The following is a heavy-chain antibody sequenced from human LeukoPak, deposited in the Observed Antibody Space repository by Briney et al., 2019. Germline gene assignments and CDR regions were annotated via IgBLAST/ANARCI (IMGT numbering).Heavy chain of an antibody. Sequence: SETLSLTCTVSGGSISSYYWSWIRQPPGKGLEWIGYIYYSGSTNYNPSLKSRVTISVDTSKNQFSLKLSSVTAADTAVYYCATSSEYSSSPWYFDLWGRGTLVTVSS. CDR3: ATSSEYSSSPWYFDL. CDR1: GGSISSYY. CDR2: IYYSGST. D-gene: IGHD6-6*01. J-gene: IGHJ2*01. V-gene: IGHV4-59*08.